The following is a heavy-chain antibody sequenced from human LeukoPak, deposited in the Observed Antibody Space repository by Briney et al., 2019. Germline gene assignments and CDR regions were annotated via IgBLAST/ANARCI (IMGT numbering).Heavy chain of an antibody. CDR3: ARRGQGSGSYGVTFDP. D-gene: IGHD3-10*01. V-gene: IGHV4-59*08. Sequence: SETLSLTCAVSGGSISSHYWSWIPQPPGKELEWIGYIYYSGSTNYNPSLKSRVTISVDTSKNQFSLKLSSVTAADTAVYYCARRGQGSGSYGVTFDPWGQGTLVTVSS. CDR2: IYYSGST. CDR1: GGSISSHY. J-gene: IGHJ5*02.